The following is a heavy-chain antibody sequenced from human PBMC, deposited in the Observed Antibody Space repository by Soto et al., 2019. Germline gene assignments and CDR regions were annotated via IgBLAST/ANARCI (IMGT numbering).Heavy chain of an antibody. V-gene: IGHV1-69*01. CDR3: AREVTVASYSFDF. D-gene: IGHD5-12*01. CDR2: IIPIFNSA. J-gene: IGHJ4*02. CDR1: GGTFNNYA. Sequence: QVQLVQSGAEVKRPGSSVKVSCKASGGTFNNYALSWVRQAPGQGLEWVGGIIPIFNSANYAQKFQGRVTITADDSTSTAYMELRSLRPDDTDVYYCAREVTVASYSFDFWGQGTLVTVSS.